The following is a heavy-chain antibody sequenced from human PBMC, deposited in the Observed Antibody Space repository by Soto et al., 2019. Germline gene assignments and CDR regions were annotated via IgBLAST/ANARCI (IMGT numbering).Heavy chain of an antibody. CDR1: GFTFDDYA. D-gene: IGHD6-13*01. V-gene: IGHV3-9*01. CDR2: ISWNSGSI. J-gene: IGHJ4*02. Sequence: GGSLRLSCAASGFTFDDYAMHWVRQAPGKGLEWVSGISWNSGSIGYADSVKGRFTISRDNAKNSLYLQMNSLRAEDTALYYCAKDNGYSSSWFDYWGQGTLVTVSS. CDR3: AKDNGYSSSWFDY.